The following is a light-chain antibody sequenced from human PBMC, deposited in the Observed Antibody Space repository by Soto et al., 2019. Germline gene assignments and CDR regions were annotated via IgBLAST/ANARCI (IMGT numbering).Light chain of an antibody. J-gene: IGKJ4*01. CDR1: QGIAPY. Sequence: DVQMTQSPSSLSAFVGDRVTITCRASQGIAPYLAWFQQKPWKVPQLLIYATSTLQSGVPSRFSGSGSGTDFTLTINSLQPEDVGTYYCQKYNSAPLTFGGGTKVEIK. CDR3: QKYNSAPLT. CDR2: ATS. V-gene: IGKV1-27*01.